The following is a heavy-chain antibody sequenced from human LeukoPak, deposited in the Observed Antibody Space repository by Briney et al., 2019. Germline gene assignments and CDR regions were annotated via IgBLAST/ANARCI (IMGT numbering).Heavy chain of an antibody. D-gene: IGHD2-15*01. CDR2: IIPIFDSA. CDR3: ARNAVVVVPSYYYYYMDV. J-gene: IGHJ6*03. Sequence: ASVKVSCKASGGTFSIYTIHWVRQAPGQGLEWMGGIIPIFDSANYAQKFQGRVTMTRDTSTSTVYMELSSLRSEDTAVYYCARNAVVVVPSYYYYYMDVWGKGTTVTISS. V-gene: IGHV1-69*05. CDR1: GGTFSIYT.